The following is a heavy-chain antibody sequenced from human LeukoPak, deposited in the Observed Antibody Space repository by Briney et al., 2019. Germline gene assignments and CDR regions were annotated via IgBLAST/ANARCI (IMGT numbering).Heavy chain of an antibody. V-gene: IGHV1-2*02. J-gene: IGHJ5*02. CDR2: ISNSGGT. D-gene: IGHD1-26*01. Sequence: GASVKVSCKTSGYTFTGHYMHWVRQVRGQGREWVGWISNSGGTNYAQKFQGRVTMTRDTSIRTAYMELSWLRSDDTALYYCAREGRLSGTYYAGGWFDPWGQGTLVIVSS. CDR1: GYTFTGHY. CDR3: AREGRLSGTYYAGGWFDP.